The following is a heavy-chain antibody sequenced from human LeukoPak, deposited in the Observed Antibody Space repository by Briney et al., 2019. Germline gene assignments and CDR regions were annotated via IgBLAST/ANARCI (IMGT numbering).Heavy chain of an antibody. V-gene: IGHV3-21*01. Sequence: PGGSLRLSCAASGFTFSSYSMNWVRQAPGKGLEWVSSISSSSSYIYYADSVKGRFTISRDNSKNTLYLQMNSLRTEDTAMYYCVTEQNDYGDYWGQGTLVTVSS. J-gene: IGHJ4*02. D-gene: IGHD1/OR15-1a*01. CDR2: ISSSSSYI. CDR3: VTEQNDYGDY. CDR1: GFTFSSYS.